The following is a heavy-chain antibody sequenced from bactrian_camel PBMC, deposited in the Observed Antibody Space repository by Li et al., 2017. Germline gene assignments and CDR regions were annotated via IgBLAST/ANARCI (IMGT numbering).Heavy chain of an antibody. J-gene: IGHJ4*01. Sequence: VQLVESGGGSVQAGGSLRLSCVASTPSRNGYCMGWFRQAPGMEREQVAVFIYTFRRTTRYAEAVKGRFTISQGNARNTVALQMNNLKPEDTAMYVCAIRPYCSEGSWAEIKLSHYWGQGTQVTVS. V-gene: IGHV3-2*01. CDR1: TPSRNGYC. D-gene: IGHD3*01. CDR2: IYTFRRTT. CDR3: AIRPYCSEGSWAEIKLSHY.